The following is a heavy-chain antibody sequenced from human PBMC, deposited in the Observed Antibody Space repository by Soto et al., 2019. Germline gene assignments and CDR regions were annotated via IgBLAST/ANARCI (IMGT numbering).Heavy chain of an antibody. CDR3: ARGPSYDFWSGYSYYYGMDV. Sequence: QVQLQQWGAGLLKPSETLSLTCAVYGGSFSGYYWSWIRQPPGKGLEWIGEINHSGSTNYNPALKSRVTISVDTSKNQFSLELSSVTAADKAVYYCARGPSYDFWSGYSYYYGMDVGGQGTTVTVSS. J-gene: IGHJ6*02. V-gene: IGHV4-34*01. D-gene: IGHD3-3*01. CDR2: INHSGST. CDR1: GGSFSGYY.